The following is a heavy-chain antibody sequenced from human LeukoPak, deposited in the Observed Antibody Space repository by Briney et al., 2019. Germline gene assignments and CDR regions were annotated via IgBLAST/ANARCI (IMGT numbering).Heavy chain of an antibody. CDR2: INPNNGGT. CDR3: ARDSTDYYDSSGPFDY. J-gene: IGHJ4*02. D-gene: IGHD3-22*01. Sequence: ASVKVSFKASGYTFIVYYMHWVRQAPGQGLEWMGWINPNNGGTNYAQKFQGRVTVTRDTSISTAYMELSRLRSDDTAVYYCARDSTDYYDSSGPFDYWGQGTLVTVSS. V-gene: IGHV1-2*02. CDR1: GYTFIVYY.